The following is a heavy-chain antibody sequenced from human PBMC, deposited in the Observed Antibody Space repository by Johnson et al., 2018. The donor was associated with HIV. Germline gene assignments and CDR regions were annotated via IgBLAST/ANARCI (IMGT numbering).Heavy chain of an antibody. V-gene: IGHV3-23*04. CDR1: GFTFSSYG. J-gene: IGHJ3*02. D-gene: IGHD3-16*01. CDR2: ISGSGGST. CDR3: ARGLTGEQVDI. Sequence: EVQLVESGGGVVQPGRSLRLSCAASGFTFSSYGMHWVRQAPGKGLEWVSAISGSGGSTYYADSVKGRFTISRDNSKNTLYLQMNSLRGEDTAVYYCARGLTGEQVDIWGQGTMVTVSS.